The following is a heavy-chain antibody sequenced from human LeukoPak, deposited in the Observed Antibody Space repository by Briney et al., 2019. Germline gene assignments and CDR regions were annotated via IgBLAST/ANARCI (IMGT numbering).Heavy chain of an antibody. J-gene: IGHJ5*02. D-gene: IGHD5-18*01. CDR1: GFTFSNSD. CDR2: ITTTSSYI. V-gene: IGHV3-21*04. Sequence: PGGSLRLSCATSGFTFSNSDMNWVRQAPGKGLEWVSSITTTSSYIYYADSVRGRFTISRDNAKNSLYLQMNSLRAEDTALYYCAKGSGLQLWPTIGVFDPWGQGTLVTVSS. CDR3: AKGSGLQLWPTIGVFDP.